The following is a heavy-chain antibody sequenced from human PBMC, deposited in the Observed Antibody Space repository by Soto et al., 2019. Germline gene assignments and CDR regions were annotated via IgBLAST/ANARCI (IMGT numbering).Heavy chain of an antibody. CDR3: ARAFVGNSFDP. Sequence: ASXKGSCKASGYTFTSYYMHWVRQAPGQGLEWTGIXNPSGXSTSYAQKLQGXVTMTRDTXTSTVYMELSSLRSEDKDVYYCARAFVGNSFDPWGKGTLVTV. J-gene: IGHJ5*02. CDR1: GYTFTSYY. V-gene: IGHV1-46*01. D-gene: IGHD3-3*01. CDR2: XNPSGXST.